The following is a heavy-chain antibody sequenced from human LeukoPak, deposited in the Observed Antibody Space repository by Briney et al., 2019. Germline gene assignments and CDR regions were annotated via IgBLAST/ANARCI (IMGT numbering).Heavy chain of an antibody. V-gene: IGHV3-48*03. Sequence: GGSLRLSCAASGFTFSSYEMNWVRQAPGKGLEWVSYISSSGSTIYYADSVEGRFTISRDNSKNTLYLQMNSLRAEDTAVYYCAKDSAGGLWFGKINYYYYYMDVWGKGTTVTISS. CDR1: GFTFSSYE. CDR2: ISSSGSTI. CDR3: AKDSAGGLWFGKINYYYYYMDV. D-gene: IGHD3-10*01. J-gene: IGHJ6*03.